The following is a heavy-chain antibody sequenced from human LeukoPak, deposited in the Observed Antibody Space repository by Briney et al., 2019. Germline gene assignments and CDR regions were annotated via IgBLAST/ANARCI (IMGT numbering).Heavy chain of an antibody. V-gene: IGHV7-4-1*02. D-gene: IGHD5-12*01. CDR3: ASDLMSDRRGHL. CDR2: INTTTGNP. J-gene: IGHJ2*01. Sequence: ASVRVSCKPAGYTFTDYYIHWLRQAAGQAREWMGWINTTTGNPTHDQRFTRPFVSSLDPSVSTAYLQISTLKAEDTAVYYCASDLMSDRRGHLWGRGTLVTVSS. CDR1: GYTFTDYY.